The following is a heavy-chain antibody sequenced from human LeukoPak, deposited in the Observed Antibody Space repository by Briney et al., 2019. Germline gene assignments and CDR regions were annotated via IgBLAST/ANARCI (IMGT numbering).Heavy chain of an antibody. J-gene: IGHJ6*03. D-gene: IGHD2-8*01. CDR2: MNPNTGHT. Sequence: SVKVSCKTSGYAFSSYDINWVRQAPGQGLEWMGWMNPNTGHTGSAEQFQGRVTMTRNTSISTAYMEMSSLKSEDTATYYCARGRTDCNNGVCYSNYYYMDVWGKGTTVTVSS. CDR1: GYAFSSYD. V-gene: IGHV1-8*01. CDR3: ARGRTDCNNGVCYSNYYYMDV.